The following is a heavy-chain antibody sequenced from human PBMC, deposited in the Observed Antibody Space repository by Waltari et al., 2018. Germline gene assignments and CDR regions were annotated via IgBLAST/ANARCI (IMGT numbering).Heavy chain of an antibody. V-gene: IGHV1-2*02. Sequence: QVQLVQSGAEVKKPGASVKVSCKASGYTFTGYYMHWVRQAPGQGLEWMGWINPNRGGTNYAQKFQGRVTMTRDTSISTAYMELSRLRSDDTAVYYCARDEGSYCGGDCYPAGYWGQGTLVTVSS. CDR1: GYTFTGYY. CDR3: ARDEGSYCGGDCYPAGY. J-gene: IGHJ4*02. D-gene: IGHD2-21*01. CDR2: INPNRGGT.